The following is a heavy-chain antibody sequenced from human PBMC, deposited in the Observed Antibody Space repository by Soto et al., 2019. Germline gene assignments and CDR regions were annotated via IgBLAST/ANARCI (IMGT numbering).Heavy chain of an antibody. CDR1: AFTLDDYA. CDR3: VKDLPVAGTDY. V-gene: IGHV3-9*01. Sequence: GGSLRLSCASSAFTLDDYAMHWVRQAPGKDMELVSGTSWNSGSIGYADSVKGGFTISRDNAKNSLYLQMNSLRAEDTALYYCVKDLPVAGTDYCYQRTLVTVFS. D-gene: IGHD6-19*01. CDR2: TSWNSGSI. J-gene: IGHJ4*02.